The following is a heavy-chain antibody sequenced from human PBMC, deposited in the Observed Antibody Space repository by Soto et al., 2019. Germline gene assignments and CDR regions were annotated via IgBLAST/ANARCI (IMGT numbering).Heavy chain of an antibody. J-gene: IGHJ4*02. V-gene: IGHV1-3*01. CDR2: INAGNGNT. CDR3: ARDKGYCSSTSCYNPLFDY. CDR1: GYTFTTYA. D-gene: IGHD2-2*02. Sequence: QVQLVQSGAEVKKPGASVKVSCKASGYTFTTYAMHWVHQAPGQRLEWMGWINAGNGNTKYSQKFQGRVTITRDTSASTAYMDLSSLRSEDTAVYYCARDKGYCSSTSCYNPLFDYWGQGTLVTVSS.